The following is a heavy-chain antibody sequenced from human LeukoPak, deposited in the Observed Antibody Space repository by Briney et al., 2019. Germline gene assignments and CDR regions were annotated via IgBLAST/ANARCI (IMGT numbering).Heavy chain of an antibody. CDR1: GGTFSSYA. V-gene: IGHV1-69*06. CDR2: IIPIFGTA. J-gene: IGHJ3*02. CDR3: AVGGTMIVVVMDDAFDI. Sequence: ASVKVSCKASGGTFSSYAISWVRQAPGQGLEWMGGIIPIFGTANYAQKFQGRVTITADKSTSTAYMELSSLRSEDTAVYYCAVGGTMIVVVMDDAFDIWGQGTMVTVSS. D-gene: IGHD3-22*01.